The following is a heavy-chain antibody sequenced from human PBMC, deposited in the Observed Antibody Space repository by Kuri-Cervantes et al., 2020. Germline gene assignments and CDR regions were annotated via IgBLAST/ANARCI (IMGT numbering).Heavy chain of an antibody. V-gene: IGHV3-7*03. Sequence: GESLKISCAASGFTFSSYWMSWVRQAPGKGLEWVANIKQDGSEKYYVDSVKGRFTISRDNAKNSLYLQMNGLRAEDTALYYCAKDVDRVAAAGRGAFDIWGQGTMVTVSS. D-gene: IGHD6-13*01. CDR2: IKQDGSEK. CDR1: GFTFSSYW. J-gene: IGHJ3*02. CDR3: AKDVDRVAAAGRGAFDI.